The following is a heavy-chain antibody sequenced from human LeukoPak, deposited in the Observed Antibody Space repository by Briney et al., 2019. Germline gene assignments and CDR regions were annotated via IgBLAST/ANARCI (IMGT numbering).Heavy chain of an antibody. D-gene: IGHD6-25*01. CDR3: ARQRGGHEALDI. CDR2: INPNSGGT. J-gene: IGHJ3*02. V-gene: IGHV1-2*02. Sequence: ASVKVSCKASGYTFSAYYMHWVRQAPGQGLEWMGWINPNSGGTNYAQKFQGRVAMTGDTSISTAYMELSRLRSDDTAVYYCARQRGGHEALDIWGQGTMVTVSS. CDR1: GYTFSAYY.